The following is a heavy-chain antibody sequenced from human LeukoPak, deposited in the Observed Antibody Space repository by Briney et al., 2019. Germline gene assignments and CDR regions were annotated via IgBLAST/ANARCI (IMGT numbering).Heavy chain of an antibody. CDR2: ISSSSSYI. Sequence: GGSLRLSCAASGFTFSSYSMNWVRQAPGKGLEWVSSISSSSSYIYYADSVKGRFTISRDNSKNTLYLQMNSLRAEDTAVYYCAKGGRVHIVVVPAAIAEWGQGTLVTVSS. J-gene: IGHJ4*02. CDR3: AKGGRVHIVVVPAAIAE. D-gene: IGHD2-2*01. CDR1: GFTFSSYS. V-gene: IGHV3-21*01.